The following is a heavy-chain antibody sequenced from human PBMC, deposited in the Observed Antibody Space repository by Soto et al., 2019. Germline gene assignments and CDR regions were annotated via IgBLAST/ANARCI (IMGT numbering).Heavy chain of an antibody. CDR1: GASIRSYF. Sequence: PSETLSLTXTVSGASIRSYFWSWIRQPPGKGLEWIGYIYYSGSTNYNPSLKSRVTISLDTSKSEVSLKLSSVTAADTAVYYCARDSWNSYYYYYGMDVWGQGTTVTVSS. J-gene: IGHJ6*02. D-gene: IGHD1-7*01. V-gene: IGHV4-59*01. CDR2: IYYSGST. CDR3: ARDSWNSYYYYYGMDV.